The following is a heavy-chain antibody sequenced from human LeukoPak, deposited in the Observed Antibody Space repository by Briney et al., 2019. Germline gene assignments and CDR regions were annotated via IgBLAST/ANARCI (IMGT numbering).Heavy chain of an antibody. CDR1: GGTFSSYA. CDR3: ARSTVTVVYSYMDV. CDR2: IIPIFGTA. Sequence: ASVKVSCKASGGTFSSYAISWVRQAPGQGLEWMGGIIPIFGTANYAQKFQGRVTITADESTSTAYMELSSLRSEDTAVYYCARSTVTVVYSYMDVWGKGTTVTVSS. J-gene: IGHJ6*03. V-gene: IGHV1-69*13. D-gene: IGHD4-17*01.